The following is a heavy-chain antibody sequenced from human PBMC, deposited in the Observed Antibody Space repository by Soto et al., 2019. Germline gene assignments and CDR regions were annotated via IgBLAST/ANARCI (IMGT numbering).Heavy chain of an antibody. Sequence: QITLKESGPTLVKPTQTLTLTCTFSGFSLSADGVGVGWIRQPPGKALEWLALIYWDDDTRFSPALKRRLTITKDTSKNQVVLSMTNIDPVDTATYYCAHRRDWHILTSFDFWGPGTLVTVSS. CDR2: IYWDDDT. CDR1: GFSLSADGVG. V-gene: IGHV2-5*02. J-gene: IGHJ4*02. D-gene: IGHD3-9*01. CDR3: AHRRDWHILTSFDF.